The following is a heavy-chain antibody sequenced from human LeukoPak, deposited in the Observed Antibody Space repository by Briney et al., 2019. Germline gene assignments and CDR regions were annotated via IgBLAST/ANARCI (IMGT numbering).Heavy chain of an antibody. CDR3: AKGNWGSPFDS. J-gene: IGHJ4*02. D-gene: IGHD7-27*01. V-gene: IGHV3-74*01. CDR1: GFTFSSYW. CDR2: INSDGSST. Sequence: GGSLRLSCAASGFTFSSYWMHWVRQAPGKGLVWVSRINSDGSSTSYADSVKGRFTISRDNAKSSLYLQMNSLRADDTALYYCAKGNWGSPFDSLGQGTLVAVSS.